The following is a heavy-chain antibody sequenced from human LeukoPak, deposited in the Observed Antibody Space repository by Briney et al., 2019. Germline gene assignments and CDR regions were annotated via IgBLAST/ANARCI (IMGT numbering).Heavy chain of an antibody. V-gene: IGHV3-30*04. CDR3: VRADRSSWYSRLDY. CDR1: GFRFRFYA. D-gene: IGHD6-13*01. Sequence: QPGGSLRLSCAASGFRFRFYALHWVRQAPGKGLDWVAVISYDGNHKYYADSVKGRFTISRDNSKNTLYLQMNSLRAEDTAVYYCVRADRSSWYSRLDYWGQGTLVTVSS. J-gene: IGHJ4*02. CDR2: ISYDGNHK.